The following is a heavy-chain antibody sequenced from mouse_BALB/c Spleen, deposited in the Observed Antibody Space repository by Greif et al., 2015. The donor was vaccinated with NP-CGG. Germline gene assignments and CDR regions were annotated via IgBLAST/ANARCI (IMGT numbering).Heavy chain of an antibody. J-gene: IGHJ4*01. D-gene: IGHD1-1*02. V-gene: IGHV1-87*01. Sequence: LQESGAELARPGASVKLSCKASGYTFTSYWMQWVKQRPGQGLEWIGAIYPGDGDTRYTQKFKGKATLTADKSSSTAYMQLSSLASEDSAVYYCARSGGRGAMDYWGQGTSVTVSS. CDR3: ARSGGRGAMDY. CDR2: IYPGDGDT. CDR1: GYTFTSYW.